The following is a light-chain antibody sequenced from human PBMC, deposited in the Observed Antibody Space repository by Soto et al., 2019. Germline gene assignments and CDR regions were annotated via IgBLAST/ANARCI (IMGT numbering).Light chain of an antibody. Sequence: EIVLTQSPATLSLSPGDRATLFCRASQSVGNDFVAWYQQRPGRAPRLLIYGASSRATGIPDRFSGSGSGTDFTLTISRLEPEDFAVYYCQQYGSSPPWTFGQGTKVDIK. CDR3: QQYGSSPPWT. CDR2: GAS. V-gene: IGKV3-20*01. CDR1: QSVGNDF. J-gene: IGKJ1*01.